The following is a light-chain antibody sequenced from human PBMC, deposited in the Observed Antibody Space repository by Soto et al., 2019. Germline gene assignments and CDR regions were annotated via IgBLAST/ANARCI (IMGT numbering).Light chain of an antibody. CDR2: EVS. Sequence: QSVLTQPPSASGSPGQSVTISCTGTSSDVGYYNYVSWYQQHPGKAPKLIIYEVSKRPSGVPDRFSGSKSGNTASLTVSGLQAEDEADYYCSSYVGNNNHYVFGSGTKLTVL. V-gene: IGLV2-8*01. CDR1: SSDVGYYNY. J-gene: IGLJ1*01. CDR3: SSYVGNNNHYV.